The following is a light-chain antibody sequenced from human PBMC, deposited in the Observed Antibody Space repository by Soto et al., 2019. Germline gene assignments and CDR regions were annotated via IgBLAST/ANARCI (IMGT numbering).Light chain of an antibody. CDR2: GAF. V-gene: IGKV3-15*01. CDR3: QQYNDWPLT. CDR1: QSVSSN. J-gene: IGKJ1*01. Sequence: IVMTHSPVTLSVSPLEIVTLTCRASQSVSSNLAWYQQKPGQAPSLLIYGAFTRATGIPARFSGTGSGTEFTLTISSLQSEDFALYYCQQYNDWPLTFGQGTKVDIK.